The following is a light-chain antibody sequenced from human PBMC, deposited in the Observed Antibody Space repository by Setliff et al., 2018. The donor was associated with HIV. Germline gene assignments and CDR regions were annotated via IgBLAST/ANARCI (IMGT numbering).Light chain of an antibody. CDR1: SSDVGGYNY. V-gene: IGLV2-8*01. J-gene: IGLJ3*02. Sequence: QSALTQPPSASGSPGQSVTISCTGTSSDVGGYNYVSWYQQHPGKAPKLMIYEVSQRPSGVPDRFSGSKSGNTASLTVSGLQAEDEADYYCSSYAGSNNSWVFGGGTKVTVL. CDR3: SSYAGSNNSWV. CDR2: EVS.